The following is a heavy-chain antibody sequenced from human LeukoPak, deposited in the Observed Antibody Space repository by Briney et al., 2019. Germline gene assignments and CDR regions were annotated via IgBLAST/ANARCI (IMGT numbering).Heavy chain of an antibody. CDR2: IGENT. CDR1: GFTFRIYA. V-gene: IGHV3-23*01. D-gene: IGHD4-17*01. Sequence: GGSLRLSCAASGFTFRIYAMTWVRQAPGKGLEWVSAIGENTWYADSVKGRFTISRDNSRNTLYLQMNSLRAEDTAVYYCAKPLHDYGDSYFDYWGQGALVTVSS. J-gene: IGHJ4*02. CDR3: AKPLHDYGDSYFDY.